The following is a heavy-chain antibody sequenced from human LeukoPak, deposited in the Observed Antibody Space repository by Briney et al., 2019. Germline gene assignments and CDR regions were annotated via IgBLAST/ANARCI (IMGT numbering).Heavy chain of an antibody. J-gene: IGHJ4*02. CDR1: GGSFSSYY. D-gene: IGHD6-19*01. Sequence: SSETLSLTCAVYGGSFSSYYWSWIRQPPGKGLEWIGEINHSGSTNYNPSLKSRVTISVDTSKNQFSLKLSSVTAADTAVYYCARHQYRSGSTYHFDYWGQGTLVTVSS. V-gene: IGHV4-34*01. CDR2: INHSGST. CDR3: ARHQYRSGSTYHFDY.